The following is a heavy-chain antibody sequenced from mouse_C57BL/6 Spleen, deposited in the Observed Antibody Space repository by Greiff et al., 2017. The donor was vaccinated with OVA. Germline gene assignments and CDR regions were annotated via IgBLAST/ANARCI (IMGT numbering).Heavy chain of an antibody. CDR2: IWSGGST. V-gene: IGHV2-2*01. CDR1: GFSLTSYG. D-gene: IGHD1-1*01. J-gene: IGHJ4*01. Sequence: VQLKESGPGLVQPSQSLSITCTVSGFSLTSYGVHWVRQSPGKGLEWLGVIWSGGSTDYNAAFISRLSISKDNSKSQVFFKMNSLQADDTAIYYCATNYYGSSLYAMDYWGQGTSVTVSS. CDR3: ATNYYGSSLYAMDY.